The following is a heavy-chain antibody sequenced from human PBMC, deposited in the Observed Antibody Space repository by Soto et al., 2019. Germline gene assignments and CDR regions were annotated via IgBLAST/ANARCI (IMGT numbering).Heavy chain of an antibody. Sequence: SETLSLTCTVSGGSISSGGYYWSWIRQHPGKGLEWIGYIYYSGSTYYNPSLKIRVTISVDTSKNQFSLKLSPVTAADTAVYYYASGGYDSPFDYWGQGTLVTVSS. CDR2: IYYSGST. J-gene: IGHJ4*02. V-gene: IGHV4-31*03. D-gene: IGHD5-12*01. CDR3: ASGGYDSPFDY. CDR1: GGSISSGGYY.